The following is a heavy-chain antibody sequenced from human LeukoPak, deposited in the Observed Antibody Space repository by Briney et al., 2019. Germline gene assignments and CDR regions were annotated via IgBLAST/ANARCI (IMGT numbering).Heavy chain of an antibody. CDR3: ASTKEEYDFWSGYYFS. CDR2: ISSSSYI. J-gene: IGHJ5*02. Sequence: GGSLRLSCAASGFTFSSYSMNWVRQAPGKGLEWVSSISSSSYIYYADSVKGRFTISRDNAKNSLYLQMNSLRAEDTAVYYCASTKEEYDFWSGYYFSWGQGTLVTVSS. D-gene: IGHD3-3*01. V-gene: IGHV3-21*01. CDR1: GFTFSSYS.